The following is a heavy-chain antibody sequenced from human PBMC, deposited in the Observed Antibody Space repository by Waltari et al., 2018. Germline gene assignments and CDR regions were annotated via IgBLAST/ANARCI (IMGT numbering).Heavy chain of an antibody. Sequence: QVQLQQWGAGLLKPSETLSLTCAVYGGSFSGYYWSWIRQPPGKGLEWIGEINHMGSTNYHPSLKSRVTISVDTAKNQCSLKLSSVTAADTAVYYCARGGGGMSYFDYWGQGTLVTVSS. CDR2: INHMGST. CDR1: GGSFSGYY. V-gene: IGHV4-34*01. CDR3: ARGGGGMSYFDY. J-gene: IGHJ4*02. D-gene: IGHD3-16*01.